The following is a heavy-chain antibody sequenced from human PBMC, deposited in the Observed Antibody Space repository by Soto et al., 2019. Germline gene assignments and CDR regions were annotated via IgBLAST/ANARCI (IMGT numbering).Heavy chain of an antibody. J-gene: IGHJ4*02. Sequence: SETLSLTCTVSGGSISSYYWSWIRQPPGKGLEWIGDIYYSGSTNYNPALKSRVTISVDTSKNQFSLKLSSVTAADSAVYYCARGHSSTRPGAEAHNYWPQGALVTVSS. CDR3: ARGHSSTRPGAEAHNY. D-gene: IGHD6-13*01. CDR2: IYYSGST. V-gene: IGHV4-59*12. CDR1: GGSISSYY.